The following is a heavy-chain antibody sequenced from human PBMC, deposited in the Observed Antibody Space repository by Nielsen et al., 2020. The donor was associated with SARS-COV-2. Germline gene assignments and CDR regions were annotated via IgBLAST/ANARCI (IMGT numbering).Heavy chain of an antibody. Sequence: SVKVSCEASGGTFSSYAISWVRQAPGQGLEWMGRIIPILGIANYAQKFQGRVTITRDTSASTAYMELSSLRSEDTAVYYCARGGVVITFPWGQGTLVTVSS. CDR2: IIPILGIA. D-gene: IGHD3-3*01. CDR1: GGTFSSYA. V-gene: IGHV1-69*04. J-gene: IGHJ5*02. CDR3: ARGGVVITFP.